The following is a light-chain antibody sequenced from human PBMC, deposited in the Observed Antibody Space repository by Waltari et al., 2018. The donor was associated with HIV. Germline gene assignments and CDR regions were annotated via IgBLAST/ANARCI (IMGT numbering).Light chain of an antibody. CDR3: SSADTSGVV. CDR2: EDT. CDR1: ALPKTY. J-gene: IGLJ2*01. Sequence: SYELTQPPSVSVFPGQTARITCSGDALPKTYVYWYQQKSGAAPPLVIYEDTKRTSGIPARVSGSTSGTVATLTITAAHVDDEADYYCSSADTSGVVFGGGTKLTVL. V-gene: IGLV3-10*01.